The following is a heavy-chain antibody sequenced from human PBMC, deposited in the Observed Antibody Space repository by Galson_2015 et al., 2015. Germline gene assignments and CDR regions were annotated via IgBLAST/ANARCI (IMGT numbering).Heavy chain of an antibody. CDR3: ARGGRYSSSWYFY. V-gene: IGHV4-34*01. CDR2: INHSGST. D-gene: IGHD6-13*01. Sequence: ETLYLTCAVYGGSFSGYYWSWVRQPPGKGPEWVGEINHSGSTNYNPSLKTRVTISVDTSKNQFSLKLSPVTAADTAVYYCARGGRYSSSWYFYWGQGTLVTVSS. J-gene: IGHJ4*02. CDR1: GGSFSGYY.